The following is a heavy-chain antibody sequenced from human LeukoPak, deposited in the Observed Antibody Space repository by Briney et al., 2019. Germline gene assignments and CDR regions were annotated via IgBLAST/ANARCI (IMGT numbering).Heavy chain of an antibody. D-gene: IGHD3-22*01. CDR3: ASIYDSSDYPDVDY. CDR1: GGSFCGYY. CDR2: INHSGSA. Sequence: KASETLSLTCAVYGGSFCGYYWSWIRQPPGKGLEWIGEINHSGSANYNPSLKSRVTISVDTSKNQFSLKLSSVTAADTAVYYCASIYDSSDYPDVDYWGQGTLVTVSS. V-gene: IGHV4-34*01. J-gene: IGHJ4*02.